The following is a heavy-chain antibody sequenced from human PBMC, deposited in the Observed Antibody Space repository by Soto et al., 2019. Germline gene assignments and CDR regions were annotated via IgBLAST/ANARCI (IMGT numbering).Heavy chain of an antibody. CDR1: GFRFSIYS. CDR3: ARSVEGHFDY. J-gene: IGHJ4*02. D-gene: IGHD6-19*01. V-gene: IGHV3-48*02. Sequence: EVQLVESGGGLVQPGGSLRLSCAASGFRFSIYSMNWVRQAPGKGLEWSAYITSDIRTIKYADSVKGRFTISRDNDKNLVYLQMNSLRDEDTAVYYCARSVEGHFDYWGQGTVATVST. CDR2: ITSDIRTI.